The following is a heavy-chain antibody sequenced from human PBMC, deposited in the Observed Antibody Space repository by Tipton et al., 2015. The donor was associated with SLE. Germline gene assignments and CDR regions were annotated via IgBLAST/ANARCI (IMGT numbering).Heavy chain of an antibody. V-gene: IGHV4-59*11. Sequence: TLSLTCTVSGGSISSHYWSWIRQPPGKGLEWIGYIYYSGSTNYNPSLKSRVTISVDTSKNQFSLKLSSVTAADTAVYYCGRYDSSGYAEAFDTWGQGTMVTVPS. D-gene: IGHD3-22*01. CDR2: IYYSGST. CDR1: GGSISSHY. J-gene: IGHJ3*02. CDR3: GRYDSSGYAEAFDT.